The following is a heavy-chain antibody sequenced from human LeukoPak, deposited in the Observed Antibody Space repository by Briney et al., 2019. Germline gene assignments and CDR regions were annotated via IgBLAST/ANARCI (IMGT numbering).Heavy chain of an antibody. CDR3: ARAPYYYDSSGYSDY. Sequence: ASVKVSCKASGGTFSSYAISWVRQAPGQGLEWMGRIIPILGIANYARKFQGRVTITADKSTSTAYMELSSLRSEDTAVYYCARAPYYYDSSGYSDYWGQGTLVTVSS. J-gene: IGHJ4*02. D-gene: IGHD3-22*01. CDR1: GGTFSSYA. V-gene: IGHV1-69*04. CDR2: IIPILGIA.